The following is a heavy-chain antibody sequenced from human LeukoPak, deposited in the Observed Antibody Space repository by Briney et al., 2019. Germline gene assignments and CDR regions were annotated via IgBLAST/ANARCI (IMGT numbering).Heavy chain of an antibody. CDR2: ISGSGGNT. CDR1: GFTFSSYS. J-gene: IGHJ4*02. D-gene: IGHD3-22*01. V-gene: IGHV3-23*01. Sequence: AGGSLRLSCAASGFTFSSYSMNWVRQAPGKGLEWVSTISGSGGNTYYADSVKGRFTISRDTSKNTLYLQMNSPRAEDTAVYYCAKDMYSDSSGPVFDYWGQGTLVTVSS. CDR3: AKDMYSDSSGPVFDY.